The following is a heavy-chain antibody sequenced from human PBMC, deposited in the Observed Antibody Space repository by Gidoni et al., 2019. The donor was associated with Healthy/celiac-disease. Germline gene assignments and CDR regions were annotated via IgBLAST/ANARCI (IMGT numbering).Heavy chain of an antibody. CDR3: ARGTHYDFWSGYSYYFDY. J-gene: IGHJ4*02. Sequence: EVQLLESGGGLVQPGGSLRLSCAASGFTFSSYAMSWVRQAPGKGLEWVSAISGSGGSTYYADSVKGRFTISRDNSKNTLYLQMNSLRAEDTAVYYCARGTHYDFWSGYSYYFDYWGQGTLVTVSS. CDR1: GFTFSSYA. CDR2: ISGSGGST. V-gene: IGHV3-23*01. D-gene: IGHD3-3*01.